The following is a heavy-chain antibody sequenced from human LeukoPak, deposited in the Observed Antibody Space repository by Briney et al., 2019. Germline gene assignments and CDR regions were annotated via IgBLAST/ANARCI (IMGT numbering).Heavy chain of an antibody. CDR1: GGSISGSSYF. J-gene: IGHJ4*02. D-gene: IGHD3-22*01. Sequence: PSETLSLTCTVSGGSISGSSYFWGWIRQPPGKGLEWIGSIYYSGSTYYNPSLKSRVTISVDTSKNQFSLQLNSVTPEDTAVYYCARDMAPDYYDSSGYQVGFDYWGQGTLVTVSS. CDR2: IYYSGST. CDR3: ARDMAPDYYDSSGYQVGFDY. V-gene: IGHV4-39*02.